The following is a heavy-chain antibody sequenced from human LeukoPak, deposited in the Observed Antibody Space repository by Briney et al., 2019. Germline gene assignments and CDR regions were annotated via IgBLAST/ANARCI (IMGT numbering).Heavy chain of an antibody. V-gene: IGHV4-39*07. CDR3: ARGDDILTGYSVSDY. CDR1: GGSISSSSYY. D-gene: IGHD3-9*01. CDR2: INHSGST. Sequence: PSETLSLTCTVSGGSISSSSYYWGWIRQPPGKGLEWIGEINHSGSTNYNPSLKSRVTISVDTSKNQFSLKLSSVTAADTAVYYCARGDDILTGYSVSDYWGQGTLVTVSS. J-gene: IGHJ4*02.